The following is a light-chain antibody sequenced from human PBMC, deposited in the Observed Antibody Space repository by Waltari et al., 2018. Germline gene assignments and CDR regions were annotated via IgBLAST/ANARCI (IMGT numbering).Light chain of an antibody. CDR1: QSVRSY. V-gene: IGKV3-11*01. Sequence: EIVLTQSPATLSLSPGERATLSCRASQSVRSYLAWYQQKLGQAPRLLIYDVSNRATGIPARFSGSGSGTDFTLTISSLEPEDFAVYYCQQSYSTLYTFGQGTKLEIK. CDR2: DVS. J-gene: IGKJ2*01. CDR3: QQSYSTLYT.